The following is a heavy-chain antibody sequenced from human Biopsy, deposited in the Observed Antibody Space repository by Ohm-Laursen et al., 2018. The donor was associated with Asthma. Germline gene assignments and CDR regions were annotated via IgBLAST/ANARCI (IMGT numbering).Heavy chain of an antibody. CDR1: GDAMSTSGSY. Sequence: SETLSLTCIVSGDAMSTSGSYWGWIRQSPGKGLEWIGSIYYSGRTYYNPSLESRVTISAETSKNPFSLKVTSVTAAGTAVYYCARAVSSSSYWYFDLWGRGDLVTVSS. V-gene: IGHV4-39*02. CDR3: ARAVSSSSYWYFDL. D-gene: IGHD6-6*01. J-gene: IGHJ2*01. CDR2: IYYSGRT.